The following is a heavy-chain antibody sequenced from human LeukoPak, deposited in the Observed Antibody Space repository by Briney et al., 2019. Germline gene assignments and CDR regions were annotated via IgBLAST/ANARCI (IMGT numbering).Heavy chain of an antibody. CDR2: ISGSGGST. V-gene: IGHV3-23*01. J-gene: IGHJ4*02. D-gene: IGHD6-13*01. CDR3: ARDLLAAYFDY. Sequence: GGSLRLSCATSGFTFSSYAMSWVRQAPGKGLEWVSAISGSGGSTYYADSVKGRFTISRDNSKNTLYLQMNSLRAEDTAVYYCARDLLAAYFDYWGQGTLVTVSS. CDR1: GFTFSSYA.